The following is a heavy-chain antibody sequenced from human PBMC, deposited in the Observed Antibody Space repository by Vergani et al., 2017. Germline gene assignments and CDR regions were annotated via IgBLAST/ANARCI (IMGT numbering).Heavy chain of an antibody. Sequence: EVMLVQSGAEVKKPGESLKISCKTSGYNFRNYWIAWVRQMPGKGLQWMGNIYPDDSDVRYSPSFHGQVTISADKDTKSAYLQWSSLKASDSALYFCARRNFDYDNSDVLDIWGQGAMVTVSS. V-gene: IGHV5-51*03. CDR2: IYPDDSDV. CDR1: GYNFRNYW. D-gene: IGHD3-9*01. J-gene: IGHJ3*02. CDR3: ARRNFDYDNSDVLDI.